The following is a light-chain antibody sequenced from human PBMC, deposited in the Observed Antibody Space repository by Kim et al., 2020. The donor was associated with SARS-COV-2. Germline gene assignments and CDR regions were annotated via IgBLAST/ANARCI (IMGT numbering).Light chain of an antibody. Sequence: GERSTLSCRASQSFSNSYLVGYQQKPGQSPRLRIYGASSRATGIPDRFSDSGSGTDFTLTISILGPEDFAVYYCQQYGTSPAYTFGQGTNLEI. CDR2: GAS. CDR3: QQYGTSPAYT. CDR1: QSFSNSY. J-gene: IGKJ2*01. V-gene: IGKV3-20*01.